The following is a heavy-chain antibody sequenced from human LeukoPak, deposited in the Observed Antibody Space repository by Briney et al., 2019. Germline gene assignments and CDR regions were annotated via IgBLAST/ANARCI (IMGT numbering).Heavy chain of an antibody. CDR2: VNFHGTS. D-gene: IGHD2-21*01. J-gene: IGHJ2*01. V-gene: IGHV4-38-2*01. CDR1: GYAIGSSHY. Sequence: ETLSLTCDVSGYAIGSSHYWGWIRQPPGRGLQWIGHVNFHGTSAYNASLRGRVTISIEASKNRFSLRLTSVTGADAAIYYCARVVSQAAPDWYMDVWGGGTVVNVSS. CDR3: ARVVSQAAPDWYMDV.